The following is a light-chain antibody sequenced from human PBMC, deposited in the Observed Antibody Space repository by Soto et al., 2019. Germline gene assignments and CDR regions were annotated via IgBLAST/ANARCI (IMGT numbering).Light chain of an antibody. Sequence: DIQMTQSPPSLSASVGDRVTITCRASQSITRYLNWYQQKPGKAPQLLIFVASTLQSGVPSRFRGGGSGTDFTLTIGGLQPEDFATYYCQQSYSVPFTFGPGTKVD. CDR2: VAS. V-gene: IGKV1-39*01. CDR1: QSITRY. CDR3: QQSYSVPFT. J-gene: IGKJ3*01.